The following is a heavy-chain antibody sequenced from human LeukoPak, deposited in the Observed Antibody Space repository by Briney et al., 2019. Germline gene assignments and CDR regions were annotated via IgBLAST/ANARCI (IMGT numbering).Heavy chain of an antibody. CDR1: GFTFSDTW. V-gene: IGHV3-74*01. J-gene: IGHJ4*02. CDR3: ARDWFHAIDY. Sequence: PGGSLRLSCAASGFTFSDTWMHWVRQAPGEGLVWVSRIRSDGSDTRYAESVKGRFTISRVNAKNTLYLQMNSLRAEDTAVYYCARDWFHAIDYWGQGTLVTVSS. CDR2: IRSDGSDT. D-gene: IGHD2/OR15-2a*01.